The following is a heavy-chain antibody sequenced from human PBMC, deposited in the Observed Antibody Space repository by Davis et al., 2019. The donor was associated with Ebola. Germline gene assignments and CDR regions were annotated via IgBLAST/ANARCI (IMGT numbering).Heavy chain of an antibody. CDR3: VREGYDILTGYRTREFDY. CDR2: IGTSGTYI. V-gene: IGHV3-21*01. Sequence: GESLKLSCAASGFTFRTYSMNWVRQAPGKGLEWVTSIGTSGTYIHYSDSMRGRFTISRDDAKNSLYLHMNSLRAEDTAVYYCVREGYDILTGYRTREFDYWGQGTLVTVSS. D-gene: IGHD3-9*01. CDR1: GFTFRTYS. J-gene: IGHJ4*02.